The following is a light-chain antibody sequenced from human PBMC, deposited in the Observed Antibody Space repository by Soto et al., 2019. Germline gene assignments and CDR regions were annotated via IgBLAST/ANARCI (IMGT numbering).Light chain of an antibody. CDR1: SSNIGSNT. Sequence: QLVLTQPPSASGTPGQRVTISCSGSSSNIGSNTVNWYQQVPGTAPKLLMYNYNQRPSGVPDRVSGSKSGTSASLAISGLQSEDEADYYCAAWDDSVKGPVFGGGTKLTVL. CDR3: AAWDDSVKGPV. J-gene: IGLJ2*01. CDR2: NYN. V-gene: IGLV1-44*01.